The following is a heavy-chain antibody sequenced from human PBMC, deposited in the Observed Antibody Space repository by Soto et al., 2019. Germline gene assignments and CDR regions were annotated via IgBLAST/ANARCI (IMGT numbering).Heavy chain of an antibody. Sequence: GGSLRLSCAASGFTFSSYDMHWVRQVTGKGLEWVSGISTAGDTYYLGSVKGRFSTSRDNAKNSLYFQMNSLRAEDTAVYYCARVSLGYYYGMDVWGQGTTVTVSS. CDR1: GFTFSSYD. V-gene: IGHV3-13*01. CDR3: ARVSLGYYYGMDV. CDR2: ISTAGDT. D-gene: IGHD3-16*01. J-gene: IGHJ6*02.